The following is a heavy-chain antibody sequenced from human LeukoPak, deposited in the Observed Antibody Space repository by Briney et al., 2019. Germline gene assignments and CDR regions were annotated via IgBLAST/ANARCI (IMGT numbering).Heavy chain of an antibody. CDR3: ARVIVAVVGQSDHYDS. CDR2: IEGDARSQ. CDR1: GFSLHNYW. D-gene: IGHD6-19*01. J-gene: IGHJ4*02. V-gene: IGHV3-7*03. Sequence: GGSLRLSCTASGFSLHNYWMTWVRQGPGKGLEWVDNIEGDARSQYYGDPVKGRFTISRDNAKNSLYLQMDSLRAEDTATYYCARVIVAVVGQSDHYDSWGPGTVVTVSS.